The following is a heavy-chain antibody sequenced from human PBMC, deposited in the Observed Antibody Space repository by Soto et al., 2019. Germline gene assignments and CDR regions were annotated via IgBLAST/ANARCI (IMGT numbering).Heavy chain of an antibody. D-gene: IGHD2-2*01. CDR3: ARGLSRIVVVPAATEGAWFDP. J-gene: IGHJ5*02. Sequence: SETLSLSCAVSGGSFSGYYWSWIRQPPGKGLEWIGEINHSGSTNYNPSLKSRVTISVDTSKNQFSLKLSSVTAADTAVYYCARGLSRIVVVPAATEGAWFDPWAQGTLVTVSS. V-gene: IGHV4-34*01. CDR2: INHSGST. CDR1: GGSFSGYY.